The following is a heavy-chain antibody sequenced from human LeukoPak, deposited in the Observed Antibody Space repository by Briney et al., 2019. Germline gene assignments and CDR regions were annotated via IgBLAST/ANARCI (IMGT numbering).Heavy chain of an antibody. Sequence: GGSLRLSCAASGFTFDDYGMSWVRQAPGNGLECVSGINLNGGSTGYADSVKGRFTISRDNAKNSLYLQMNSLRAEDTALYYCARGGYYYDSSGYYHDAFDIWGQGTMVTVSS. CDR2: INLNGGST. D-gene: IGHD3-22*01. CDR3: ARGGYYYDSSGYYHDAFDI. V-gene: IGHV3-20*04. CDR1: GFTFDDYG. J-gene: IGHJ3*02.